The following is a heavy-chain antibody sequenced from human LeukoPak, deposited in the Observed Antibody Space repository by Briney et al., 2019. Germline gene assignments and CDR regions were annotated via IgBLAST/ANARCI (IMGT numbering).Heavy chain of an antibody. V-gene: IGHV1-18*01. CDR3: ARAYYYDSSGYQDDFDY. Sequence: GASVKVSCKASGYTFTSYGISWVRQAPGQGLEWMGWISAYNGKTNYAQKFQGRVTMTTDTSTSTAYMELRSLRSDDTAVYYCARAYYYDSSGYQDDFDYWGQETLVTVSS. D-gene: IGHD3-22*01. CDR1: GYTFTSYG. J-gene: IGHJ4*02. CDR2: ISAYNGKT.